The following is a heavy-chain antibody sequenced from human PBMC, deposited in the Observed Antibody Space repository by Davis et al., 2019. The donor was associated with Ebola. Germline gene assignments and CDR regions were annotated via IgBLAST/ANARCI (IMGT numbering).Heavy chain of an antibody. CDR3: ARDSAEKTPSY. V-gene: IGHV1-18*01. CDR1: GYTFSTYG. J-gene: IGHJ4*02. Sequence: ASVKVSCKASGYTFSTYGITWVRHAPGQGLEWMGWISAYSGNTNYAQKFQGRVTMTTDTSTSTANMELRSLRSDDTAVYYCARDSAEKTPSYWGQGTLVTVSS. D-gene: IGHD1-14*01. CDR2: ISAYSGNT.